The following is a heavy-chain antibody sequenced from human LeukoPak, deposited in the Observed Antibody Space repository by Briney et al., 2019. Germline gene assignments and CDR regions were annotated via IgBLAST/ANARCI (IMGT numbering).Heavy chain of an antibody. J-gene: IGHJ4*02. CDR1: GFTFSSYS. D-gene: IGHD1-1*01. Sequence: GGSLRLSCAASGFTFSSYSMNWVRQAPGKGLEWVSSISSSSSYIYYADSVKGRFTISRDNTKNSLYLQMNSLRAEDTAVYYCARARGTGTPDYWGQGTLVTVSS. CDR3: ARARGTGTPDY. CDR2: ISSSSSYI. V-gene: IGHV3-21*01.